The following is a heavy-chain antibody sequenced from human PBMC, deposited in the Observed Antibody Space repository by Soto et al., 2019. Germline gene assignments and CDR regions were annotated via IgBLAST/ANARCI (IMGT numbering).Heavy chain of an antibody. CDR2: IIPIFGTA. D-gene: IGHD6-13*01. CDR3: AREGDRRIAAAGTEYWNY. V-gene: IGHV1-69*01. Sequence: QVQLVQSGAEVKKPGSSVKVSCKASGGTFSSYAISWVRQAPGQGLEWMGGIIPIFGTANYAQKFQGRVTITADESTSTAYMELSSLRSEDTAVYYCAREGDRRIAAAGTEYWNYWGQGTLVTVSS. CDR1: GGTFSSYA. J-gene: IGHJ4*02.